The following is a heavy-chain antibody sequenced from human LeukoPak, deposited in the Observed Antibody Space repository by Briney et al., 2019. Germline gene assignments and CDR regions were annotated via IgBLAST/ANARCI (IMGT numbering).Heavy chain of an antibody. CDR2: MNPNSGNT. Sequence: ASVKVSCKASGYTFTSYDINWVRQATGQGLEWMGWMNPNSGNTGYAQKFQGRVTITRNTSISTAYMELSSLRSEDTAVYYCAKDRSRYDSSAYDFDYWGQGTLVTVSS. D-gene: IGHD3-22*01. CDR1: GYTFTSYD. CDR3: AKDRSRYDSSAYDFDY. J-gene: IGHJ4*02. V-gene: IGHV1-8*03.